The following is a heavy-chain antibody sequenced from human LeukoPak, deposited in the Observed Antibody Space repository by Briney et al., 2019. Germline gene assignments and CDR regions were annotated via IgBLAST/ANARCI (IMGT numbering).Heavy chain of an antibody. V-gene: IGHV4-39*07. Sequence: SQTLSLTCTVSGGSISSGHYFWTWIRQPAGKGLEWIGSIYYSGSTYYNPSLKSRVTISVDTSKNQFSLKLSSVTAADTAVYYCARGFVGDSSGQNWFDPWGQGTLVTVSS. CDR2: IYYSGST. J-gene: IGHJ5*02. CDR1: GGSISSGHYF. CDR3: ARGFVGDSSGQNWFDP. D-gene: IGHD3-22*01.